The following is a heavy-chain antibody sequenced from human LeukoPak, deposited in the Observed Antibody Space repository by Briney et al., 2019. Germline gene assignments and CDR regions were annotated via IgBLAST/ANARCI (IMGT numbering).Heavy chain of an antibody. CDR2: IRYDGINK. V-gene: IGHV3-30*02. J-gene: IGHJ4*02. CDR1: RFTFSSYG. Sequence: GGSLRLSCAASRFTFSSYGMHWVRQAPGKGLEWVAFIRYDGINKYYADSVKGRFTISRDNSKNTLYLQMNSLRAGDTAVYYCAKPHFDDWGQGTLVTVSS. CDR3: AKPHFDD.